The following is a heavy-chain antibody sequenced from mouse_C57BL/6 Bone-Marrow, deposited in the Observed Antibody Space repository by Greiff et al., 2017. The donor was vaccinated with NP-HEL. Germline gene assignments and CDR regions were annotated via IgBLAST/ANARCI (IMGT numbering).Heavy chain of an antibody. CDR1: GFNIKDDY. J-gene: IGHJ3*02. Sequence: LVESGAELVRPGASVKLSCTASGFNIKDDYMHWMKQRPEQGLEWIGWIDPENGDTEYASKFQGKATITADTSSNTAYLQLSSLTSEGTAVYYCTTAHRWGQGTLVTVSA. D-gene: IGHD1-3*01. CDR2: IDPENGDT. CDR3: TTAHR. V-gene: IGHV14-4*01.